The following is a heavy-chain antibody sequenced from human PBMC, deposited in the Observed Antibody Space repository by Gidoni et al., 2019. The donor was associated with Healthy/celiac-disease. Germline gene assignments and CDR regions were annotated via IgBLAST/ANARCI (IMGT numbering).Heavy chain of an antibody. CDR1: GFPFSSYG. J-gene: IGHJ3*02. CDR2: IWYDGSNK. Sequence: QVQLVESGGGVVQPGRSLRLSCAASGFPFSSYGMHWVRPAPGKGLEWVAVIWYDGSNKYYADSVKGRFTISRDNSKNTLYLQMNSLRAEDTAVYYCARDRNSIVGATDDAFDIWGQGTMVTVSS. V-gene: IGHV3-33*01. CDR3: ARDRNSIVGATDDAFDI. D-gene: IGHD1-26*01.